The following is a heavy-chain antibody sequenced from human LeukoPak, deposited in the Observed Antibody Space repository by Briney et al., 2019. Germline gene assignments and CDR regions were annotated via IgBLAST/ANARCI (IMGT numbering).Heavy chain of an antibody. CDR3: AREPLGYCSSTSCRGAFDI. CDR1: GGSISSGGYY. V-gene: IGHV4-31*03. J-gene: IGHJ3*02. CDR2: IYYSGST. D-gene: IGHD2-2*01. Sequence: SETLSLTCTVSGGSISSGGYYWSWIRQHPGKGLEWIGYIYYSGSTYYNPSLKSRVTISVDTSKNQFSLKLSSVTAADTAVYYCAREPLGYCSSTSCRGAFDIWGQGTMVTVSS.